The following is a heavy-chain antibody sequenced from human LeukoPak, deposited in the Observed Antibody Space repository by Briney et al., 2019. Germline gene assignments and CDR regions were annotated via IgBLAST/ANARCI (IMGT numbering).Heavy chain of an antibody. V-gene: IGHV4-34*01. J-gene: IGHJ6*03. Sequence: SETLSLTCAVFGGSFSGYYWNWIRQPPGKGLEWIGQINPSRNTNYNPSLKSRVTISVDTSKKQFSLKLSSVTAADTAVYYCARDGYYYASGLYYYMDVWGKGTTVTISS. CDR1: GGSFSGYY. CDR2: INPSRNT. D-gene: IGHD3-10*01. CDR3: ARDGYYYASGLYYYMDV.